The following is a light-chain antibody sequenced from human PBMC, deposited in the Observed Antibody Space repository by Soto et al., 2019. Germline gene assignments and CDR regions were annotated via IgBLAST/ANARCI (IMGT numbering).Light chain of an antibody. CDR3: SSYTSSSPVV. Sequence: QSALTQPASVSGYPGQSITISCPGTSSDVGGYNYVSWYQQQPGNAPKLMIYDVSNRPSGVSNRFSGSGSGNTASLTISGLQAEDEANYYCSSYTSSSPVVFGGGTTVTVL. V-gene: IGLV2-14*01. CDR2: DVS. CDR1: SSDVGGYNY. J-gene: IGLJ2*01.